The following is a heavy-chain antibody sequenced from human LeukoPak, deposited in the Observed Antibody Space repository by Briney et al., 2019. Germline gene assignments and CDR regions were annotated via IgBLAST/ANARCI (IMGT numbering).Heavy chain of an antibody. CDR1: GFTFSSYS. CDR3: ARSSYGSGRRGAFDI. CDR2: ISSSSSYI. Sequence: GSLLLSCAASGFTFSSYSMNWVRQAPGKGLEWVSSISSSSSYIYYADSVKGRFTISRGNAKNSLYLQMNSLRAEDTAVYYCARSSYGSGRRGAFDIWGQGTMVTVSS. J-gene: IGHJ3*02. D-gene: IGHD3-10*01. V-gene: IGHV3-21*01.